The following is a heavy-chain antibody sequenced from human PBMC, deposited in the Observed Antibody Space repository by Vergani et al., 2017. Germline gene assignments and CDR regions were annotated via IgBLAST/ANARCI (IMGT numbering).Heavy chain of an antibody. V-gene: IGHV4-38-2*01. CDR2: IYHSGST. Sequence: QVQLQESGPGLVKPSETLSLTCAVSGYSISSGYYWGWIRQPPGKGLEWIGSIYHSGSTYYNPSLKSRVTISVDTSKNQFSLKLSSVTAADTAVYYCARGRIYCSGGSCYGLTNYYYYYMDVWGKGTTVTVSS. D-gene: IGHD2-15*01. J-gene: IGHJ6*03. CDR3: ARGRIYCSGGSCYGLTNYYYYYMDV. CDR1: GYSISSGYY.